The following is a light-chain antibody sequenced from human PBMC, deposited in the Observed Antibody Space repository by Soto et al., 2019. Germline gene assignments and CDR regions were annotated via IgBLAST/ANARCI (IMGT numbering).Light chain of an antibody. CDR2: SVS. Sequence: DIQMTQSPSSLSASVGDRVTPTCRASQSIGKHLNWYQQKPGKAPKFLIYSVSSLQSGVPSRFSGSGSGTDFTLTINSLQPEDFATYYCQQGYSSAITFGQGTRLEIK. J-gene: IGKJ5*01. CDR1: QSIGKH. V-gene: IGKV1-39*01. CDR3: QQGYSSAIT.